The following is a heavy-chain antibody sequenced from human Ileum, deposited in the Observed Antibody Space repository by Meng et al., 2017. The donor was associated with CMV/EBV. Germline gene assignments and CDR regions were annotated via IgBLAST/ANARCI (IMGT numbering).Heavy chain of an antibody. CDR2: SSYEGTDP. CDR1: GFRFRNSY. Sequence: GGSLRLSCVGSGFRFRNSYLHWIRLTPGKGLEWLCLSSYEGTDPRYAMSVRGRFTISKDNSNNLLTLQMNNLRPEDTAVYYCVRSPATLGEFDLWGQGTTVTVSS. CDR3: VRSPATLGEFDL. J-gene: IGHJ6*02. D-gene: IGHD2-2*01. V-gene: IGHV3-30-3*02.